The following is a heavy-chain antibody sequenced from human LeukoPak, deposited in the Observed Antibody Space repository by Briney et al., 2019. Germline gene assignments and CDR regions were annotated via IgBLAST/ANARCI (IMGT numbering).Heavy chain of an antibody. V-gene: IGHV3-7*01. J-gene: IGHJ6*02. D-gene: IGHD2-2*02. CDR1: GFTFSSYW. Sequence: PGGSLRLSCAASGFTFSSYWMSWVRQAPGKGLEWVANIKQDGSEKYYVDSVKGRFTISRDNAKNSLYLQMNSLRAVDTAVYYCARSLGYCSSTSCYTVYYYGMDVWGQGTTVTVSS. CDR3: ARSLGYCSSTSCYTVYYYGMDV. CDR2: IKQDGSEK.